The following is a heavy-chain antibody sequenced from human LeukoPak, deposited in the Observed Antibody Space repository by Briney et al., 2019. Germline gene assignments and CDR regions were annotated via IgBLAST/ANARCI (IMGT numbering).Heavy chain of an antibody. CDR1: GYTFTSYD. D-gene: IGHD2-2*02. J-gene: IGHJ4*02. V-gene: IGHV1-2*02. Sequence: ASVKVSCKASGYTFTSYDINWVRQATGQGLEWMGWMNPNSGGTNYAQKFQGRVTMTRDTSISTAYMELSRLRSDDTAVYYCARGILGYCSSTSCYTDYWGQGTLVTVSS. CDR3: ARGILGYCSSTSCYTDY. CDR2: MNPNSGGT.